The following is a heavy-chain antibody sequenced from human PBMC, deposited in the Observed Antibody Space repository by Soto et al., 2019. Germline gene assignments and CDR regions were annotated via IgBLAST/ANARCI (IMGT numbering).Heavy chain of an antibody. Sequence: GGSLRLSCAASGFTFSSYAMTWVRQAPGKGLEWVSAISAGDDTIYYADCVKGRFTISRDNSKSTLYLQMNSLRAEDTAVYYCVKFYSSSYSPWGQGTLVTVSS. V-gene: IGHV3-23*01. J-gene: IGHJ5*02. CDR1: GFTFSSYA. CDR3: VKFYSSSYSP. D-gene: IGHD3-22*01. CDR2: ISAGDDTI.